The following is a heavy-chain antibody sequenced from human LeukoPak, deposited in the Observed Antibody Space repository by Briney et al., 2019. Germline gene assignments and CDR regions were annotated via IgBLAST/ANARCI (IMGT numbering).Heavy chain of an antibody. CDR3: ARMGNYYDSSGYFYAGAFDI. J-gene: IGHJ3*02. CDR2: IWYDGSNK. Sequence: PGGSLRLSCAASGFTFSTYGMHWVRQAPGKGLEWVAVIWYDGSNKYYADSVKGRFTISRGNSKNTLYLQMNSLRAEDTAVYYCARMGNYYDSSGYFYAGAFDIWGQGTMVTVSS. V-gene: IGHV3-33*08. D-gene: IGHD3-22*01. CDR1: GFTFSTYG.